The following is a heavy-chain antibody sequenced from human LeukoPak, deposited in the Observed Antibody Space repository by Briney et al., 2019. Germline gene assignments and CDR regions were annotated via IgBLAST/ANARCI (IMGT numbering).Heavy chain of an antibody. CDR1: GYTFTSYG. D-gene: IGHD3-9*01. CDR3: ARDPYDLLTGYYSGSGGDY. Sequence: ASVKVSCKASGYTFTSYGINWVRQAPGQGLEWVGWISGYNGKTKYAQKVQGRVIMTTDTSTSTAYVELRRLRSDDTAMYFCARDPYDLLTGYYSGSGGDYWGQGTLVTVSS. V-gene: IGHV1-18*01. CDR2: ISGYNGKT. J-gene: IGHJ4*02.